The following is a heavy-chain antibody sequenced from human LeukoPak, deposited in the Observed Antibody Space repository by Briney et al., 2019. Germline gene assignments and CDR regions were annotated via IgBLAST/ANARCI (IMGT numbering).Heavy chain of an antibody. CDR2: INPDGGIT. V-gene: IGHV3-74*01. CDR1: EFSLSKYW. J-gene: IGHJ4*02. CDR3: AKDFTGYSDI. Sequence: GGSLRLSCVDSEFSLSKYWVHWVRQPPGKGLVWVARINPDGGITNYADSVRGRFTISRDNAKNTLYLQMNSLRAEDTAVYYCAKDFTGYSDIWGQGTLVTASS. D-gene: IGHD5-12*01.